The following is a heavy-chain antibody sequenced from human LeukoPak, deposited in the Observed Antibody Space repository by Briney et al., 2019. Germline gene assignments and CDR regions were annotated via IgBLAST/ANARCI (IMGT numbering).Heavy chain of an antibody. D-gene: IGHD1/OR15-1a*01. CDR1: GFAFSTYS. CDR2: ITSISSYI. J-gene: IGHJ6*03. CDR3: GRVKAGATVENFYYYYMDV. Sequence: PGGSLRLSCAASGFAFSTYSMNWVRQAPGKGLEWASSITSISSYIKYSDSVRGRFTISRDNAKNSLYLQMNSLRAEDTAVYYCGRVKAGATVENFYYYYMDVWGKGTTVTVSS. V-gene: IGHV3-21*01.